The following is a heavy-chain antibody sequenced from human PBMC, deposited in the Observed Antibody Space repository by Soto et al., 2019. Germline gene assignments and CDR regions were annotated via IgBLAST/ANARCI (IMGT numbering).Heavy chain of an antibody. CDR1: GDSVSSNSAA. Sequence: SQTLSLTCAISGDSVSSNSAAWNWIRQSPSRGLEWLGRTYYRSKWYNDYAVSVKSRITINPDTSKDQFSLQLNSVTPEDTAVYYCVRERWRIAGAGMSWFDPWGQRTLDTGSA. CDR3: VRERWRIAGAGMSWFDP. J-gene: IGHJ5*02. CDR2: TYYRSKWYN. V-gene: IGHV6-1*01. D-gene: IGHD6-13*01.